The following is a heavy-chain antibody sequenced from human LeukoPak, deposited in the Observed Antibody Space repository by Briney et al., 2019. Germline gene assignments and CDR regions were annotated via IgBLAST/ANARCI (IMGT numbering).Heavy chain of an antibody. CDR1: GYTFTSYG. CDR2: ISAYNGNT. V-gene: IGHV1-18*01. CDR3: VRDLPYGGYAG. Sequence: ASVKVSCKASGYTFTSYGISWVRQAPGQGLEWMGWISAYNGNTNYAQKLQGRFTMTTGTSTSTAYMELRSLRSDDTAVYYCVRDLPYGGYAGWGQGTLVTVSS. J-gene: IGHJ4*02. D-gene: IGHD5-12*01.